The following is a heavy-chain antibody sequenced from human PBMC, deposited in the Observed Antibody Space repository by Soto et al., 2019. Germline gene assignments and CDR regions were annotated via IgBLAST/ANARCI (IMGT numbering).Heavy chain of an antibody. Sequence: GGSLRLSCAASGFTFSSYAMHWVRQAPGKGLEWVAVISYDGSNKYYADSVKGRFTISRDNSKNTLYLQMNSLRAEDTAVYYCASEAVAGTYGMDVWGQGTTVTVSS. CDR1: GFTFSSYA. CDR2: ISYDGSNK. V-gene: IGHV3-30-3*01. J-gene: IGHJ6*02. CDR3: ASEAVAGTYGMDV. D-gene: IGHD6-19*01.